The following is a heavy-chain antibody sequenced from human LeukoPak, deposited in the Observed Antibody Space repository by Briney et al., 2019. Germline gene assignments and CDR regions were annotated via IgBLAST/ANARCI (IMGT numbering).Heavy chain of an antibody. CDR1: GFTFTSYW. CDR2: IKQDGNEK. J-gene: IGHJ4*02. Sequence: GGSLRLFCAASGFTFTSYWMSWVRQAPGKGLEWVANIKQDGNEKYYVDSVRGRFTIFRDNGKNSLYLQMNSLRAEDTAVYYCARDGSRIVGPPDYWGQGTLVTVSS. V-gene: IGHV3-7*01. D-gene: IGHD1-26*01. CDR3: ARDGSRIVGPPDY.